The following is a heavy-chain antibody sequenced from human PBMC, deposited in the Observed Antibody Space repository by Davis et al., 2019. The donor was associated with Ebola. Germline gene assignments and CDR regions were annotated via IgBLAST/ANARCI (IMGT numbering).Heavy chain of an antibody. CDR3: TIAVAGDDY. CDR1: GFTFSGSA. J-gene: IGHJ4*02. V-gene: IGHV3-73*01. CDR2: IRSKANSYAT. D-gene: IGHD6-19*01. Sequence: GESLKISCAASGFTFSGSAMHWVRQASGKGLGWVGRIRSKANSYATAYAASVKGRFTISRDDSKNTAYLQMNSLKTEDTAVYYCTIAVAGDDYWGQGTLVTVSS.